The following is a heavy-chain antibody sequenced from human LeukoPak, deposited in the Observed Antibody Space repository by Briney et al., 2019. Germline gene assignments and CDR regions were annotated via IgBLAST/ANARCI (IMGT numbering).Heavy chain of an antibody. CDR3: AADPSYGDYGFDY. V-gene: IGHV4-30-2*01. CDR1: GGSISSGGYS. Sequence: SETLSLTCAVSGGSISSGGYSWSWIRQPPGKGLEWIGYIYHSGSTYYNPSLKSRVTISVDRSKNQFSLKLSSVTAADTAVCYCAADPSYGDYGFDYWGQGTLVTVSS. J-gene: IGHJ4*02. D-gene: IGHD4-17*01. CDR2: IYHSGST.